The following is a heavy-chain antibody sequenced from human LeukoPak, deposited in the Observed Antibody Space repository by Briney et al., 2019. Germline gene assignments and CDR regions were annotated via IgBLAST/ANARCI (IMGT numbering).Heavy chain of an antibody. Sequence: PGGSLRLSCAASGFTFSTYAMNWVRQAPGKGLEWVSAISNSGGSTYYADSVKGRFTISRDNSKNILYLQMNSLRAEDTAVYYCPPGGGLMVQGDDAFDIWGQGTMVTVSS. V-gene: IGHV3-23*01. J-gene: IGHJ3*02. CDR3: PPGGGLMVQGDDAFDI. CDR2: ISNSGGST. CDR1: GFTFSTYA. D-gene: IGHD3-10*01.